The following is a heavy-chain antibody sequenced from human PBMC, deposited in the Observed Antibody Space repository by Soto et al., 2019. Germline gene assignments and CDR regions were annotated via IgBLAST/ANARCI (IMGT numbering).Heavy chain of an antibody. V-gene: IGHV3-21*01. J-gene: IGHJ3*02. CDR2: ICSSSSYI. CDR3: ASGSSAAFDI. Sequence: GGSLGLSCAASGFAFSSKSMHWVRQAPGKGLEWVSSICSSSSYIYYADSVKGRFTISRDNAKNSLYLQMNSLRAEDTAVYYCASGSSAAFDIWGQGTMVTVS. CDR1: GFAFSSKS.